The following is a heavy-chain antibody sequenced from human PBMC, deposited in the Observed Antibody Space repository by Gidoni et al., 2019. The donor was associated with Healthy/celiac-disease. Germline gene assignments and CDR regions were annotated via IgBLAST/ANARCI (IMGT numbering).Heavy chain of an antibody. J-gene: IGHJ4*02. CDR3: TRDSRLRRDDY. CDR1: GFTFGDYA. CDR2: IRSKAYGGTT. D-gene: IGHD2-15*01. Sequence: EVQLVESGGGLVQPGRSLRLSCTASGFTFGDYAMSWVRQAPGKGLEWVGFIRSKAYGGTTEYAASVKGRFTISRDDSKSIAYLQMNSLKTEDTAVYYCTRDSRLRRDDYWGQGTLVTVSS. V-gene: IGHV3-49*04.